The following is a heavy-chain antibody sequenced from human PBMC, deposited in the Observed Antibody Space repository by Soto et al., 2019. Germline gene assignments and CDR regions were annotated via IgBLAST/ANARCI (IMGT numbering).Heavy chain of an antibody. CDR3: AAVDIVATMTPLGDAFDN. V-gene: IGHV1-18*01. J-gene: IGHJ4*02. Sequence: ASVKVSCKASGYTFTSYGISWVRQAPGQGLEWMGWISAYNGNTNYAQKLQGRVTMTTDTSTSTAYMELRSLRSDDTAVYYCAAVDIVATMTPLGDAFDNWGQGTLVTVSS. CDR1: GYTFTSYG. D-gene: IGHD5-12*01. CDR2: ISAYNGNT.